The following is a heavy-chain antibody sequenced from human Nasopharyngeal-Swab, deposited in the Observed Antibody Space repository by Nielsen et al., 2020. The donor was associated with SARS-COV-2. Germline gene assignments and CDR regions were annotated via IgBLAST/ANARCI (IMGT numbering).Heavy chain of an antibody. CDR3: ATRYH. Sequence: ASVKVSCKASGYIFNTYTMTWVGQAPGQGPEWMGWINTNTGNPTYTQGFTGRFVFSLDTSVNTAYLQISNLKPEDTAVYYCATRYHWGQGTLVTVSS. CDR1: GYIFNTYT. V-gene: IGHV7-4-1*02. J-gene: IGHJ5*02. CDR2: INTNTGNP.